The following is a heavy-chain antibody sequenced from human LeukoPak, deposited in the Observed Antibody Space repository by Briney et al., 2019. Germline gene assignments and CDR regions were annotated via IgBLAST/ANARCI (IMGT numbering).Heavy chain of an antibody. CDR1: GFTFSSYA. J-gene: IGHJ6*02. CDR2: ISYDGSNK. V-gene: IGHV3-30-3*01. D-gene: IGHD6-13*01. CDR3: ARRAAAGTPYYYYGMDV. Sequence: GGSLRLSCAASGFTFSSYAMHWVRQAPGKGLEWVAVISYDGSNKYYADSVKGRFTISRDNSKNTLYLQMNSLRAEDTAVYYCARRAAAGTPYYYYGMDVWGQGTTVTVS.